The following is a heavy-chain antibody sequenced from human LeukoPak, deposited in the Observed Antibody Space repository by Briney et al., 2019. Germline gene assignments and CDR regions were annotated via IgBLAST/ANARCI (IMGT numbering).Heavy chain of an antibody. J-gene: IGHJ4*02. CDR3: AKDLGGYCGSICYPLDY. Sequence: PGRSLRLSCAASGFTFGDYGMHWVRQTPGKGLEWVSGISWNSGTISYADSVKGRFTISRDNNKNSLYLQMNSLRPEDTAFYYCAKDLGGYCGSICYPLDYWGQGTLVTVSS. CDR1: GFTFGDYG. D-gene: IGHD2-21*02. CDR2: ISWNSGTI. V-gene: IGHV3-9*01.